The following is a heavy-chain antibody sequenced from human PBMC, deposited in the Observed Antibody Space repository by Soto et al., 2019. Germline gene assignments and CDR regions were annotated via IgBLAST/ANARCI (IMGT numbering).Heavy chain of an antibody. V-gene: IGHV3-66*01. CDR3: ARDFTGTVDY. CDR1: GFTVSSNY. J-gene: IGHJ4*02. Sequence: PGGSLRLSCAASGFTVSSNYMSWVRQAPGRGLEWVSVIYSGGSTYYADSVKGRFTISRDNSKNTLYLQMNSLRAEDTAVYYCARDFTGTVDYWGQGTLVTVSS. D-gene: IGHD1-1*01. CDR2: IYSGGST.